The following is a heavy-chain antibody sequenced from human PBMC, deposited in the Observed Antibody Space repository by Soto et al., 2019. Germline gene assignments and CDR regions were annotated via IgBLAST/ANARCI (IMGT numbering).Heavy chain of an antibody. CDR1: GVSIHNSHSF. D-gene: IGHD2-21*01. CDR2: VYHNGGA. V-gene: IGHV4-39*01. J-gene: IGHJ5*01. Sequence: KPSETLSLTCTVSGVSIHNSHSFWAWIRQPPGKGLQFIASVYHNGGAHYNSSLKSRVTISVDTANNQVSLRMRSLTAADTAFYYCGRVVEGATRHTDTDSWGQGILVTSPQ. CDR3: GRVVEGATRHTDTDS.